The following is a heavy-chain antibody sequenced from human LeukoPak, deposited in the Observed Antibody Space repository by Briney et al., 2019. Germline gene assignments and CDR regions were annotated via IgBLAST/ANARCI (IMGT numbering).Heavy chain of an antibody. V-gene: IGHV4-39*07. Sequence: SETLSLTCTVSGGSISSSTYYWGWIRQPPGKGLEWIGNIYYSGSTYYNPSLKTRVTISVDTSKNQFSLKLSSVTAADTAVYYCAKNLPRWRGNAFDIWGQGTMVTVSS. CDR2: IYYSGST. J-gene: IGHJ3*02. CDR1: GGSISSSTYY. CDR3: AKNLPRWRGNAFDI.